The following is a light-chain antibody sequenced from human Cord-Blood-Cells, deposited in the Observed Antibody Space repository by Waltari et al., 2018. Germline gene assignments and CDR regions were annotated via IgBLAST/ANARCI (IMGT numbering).Light chain of an antibody. J-gene: IGKJ1*01. V-gene: IGKV1-33*01. CDR1: QDISNY. Sequence: DIQMTQSPSSLSASVGDRVTITCQASQDISNYLNWYKQKPGKAPKLLIYDASNLETGVPSRFSGSGSGTDFTFTISSLQPEDIATYYCQQYNSYSWTFGQGTKVEIK. CDR2: DAS. CDR3: QQYNSYSWT.